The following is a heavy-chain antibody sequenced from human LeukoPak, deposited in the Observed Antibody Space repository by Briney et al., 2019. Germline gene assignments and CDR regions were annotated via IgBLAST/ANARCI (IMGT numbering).Heavy chain of an antibody. CDR3: ASSGRYNWNDRRIDY. CDR1: GGSFSNHY. V-gene: IGHV4-59*08. J-gene: IGHJ4*02. D-gene: IGHD1-20*01. CDR2: VYYSGST. Sequence: SETLSLTCTVSGGSFSNHYWNWIRQSPGKGLEWIGYVYYSGSTNYNPSLKSRVTISVDTSKNQFSLKLSSVTAADTAVYYCASSGRYNWNDRRIDYWGQGTLVTVSS.